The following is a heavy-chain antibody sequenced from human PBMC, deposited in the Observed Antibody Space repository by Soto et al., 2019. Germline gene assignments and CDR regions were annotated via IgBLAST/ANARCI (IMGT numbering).Heavy chain of an antibody. CDR1: GFTFSSYW. Sequence: PGGSLRLSXAASGFTFSSYWMHWVRQAPGKGLVWVSRINSDGSSTSYADSVKGRFTISRDNAKNTLYLQMNSLRAEDTAVYYCARRGELPIAARSGYYYGMDVWGQGTTVTVSS. J-gene: IGHJ6*02. V-gene: IGHV3-74*01. CDR2: INSDGSST. CDR3: ARRGELPIAARSGYYYGMDV. D-gene: IGHD6-6*01.